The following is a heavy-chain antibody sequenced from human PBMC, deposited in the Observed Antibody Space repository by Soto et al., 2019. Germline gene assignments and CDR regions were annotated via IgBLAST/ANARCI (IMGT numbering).Heavy chain of an antibody. CDR2: IYHSGST. V-gene: IGHV4-38-2*02. Sequence: TSETLSLTCAVSGYSISSTYYWGWIRQPPGKGLEWIGNIYHSGSTYYNPSLKSRVTISIDTSKNQFSPKLSSVTAADTAVYYCARDRAAVAGTFDYWGRGTLVTVSS. CDR3: ARDRAAVAGTFDY. D-gene: IGHD6-19*01. J-gene: IGHJ4*02. CDR1: GYSISSTYY.